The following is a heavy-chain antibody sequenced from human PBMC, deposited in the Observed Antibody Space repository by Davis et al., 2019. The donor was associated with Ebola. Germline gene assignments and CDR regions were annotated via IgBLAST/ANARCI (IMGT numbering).Heavy chain of an antibody. CDR1: GGSISSYY. CDR3: ARDRRVVPAAILYWYFDL. J-gene: IGHJ2*01. D-gene: IGHD2-2*01. Sequence: PSETLSLTCTVSGGSISSYYWSWIRQPPGKGLEWIGYIYYSGSTNYNPSLKSRVTISVDTSKNQFSLKLSSVTAADTAVYYCARDRRVVPAAILYWYFDLWGRGTLVTVSS. CDR2: IYYSGST. V-gene: IGHV4-59*01.